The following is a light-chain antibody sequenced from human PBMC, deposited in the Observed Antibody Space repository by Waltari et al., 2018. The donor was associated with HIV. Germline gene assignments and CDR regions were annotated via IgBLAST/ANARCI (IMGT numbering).Light chain of an antibody. CDR1: QTVSSS. Sequence: EIVLTQSPATLSLSPGERVTLSCRASQTVSSSLAWYQQRPGQAPRLLIYDASIRAAVIPARFRGSGSGTDFSLTITSLEPEDFAIYYCHQRSVWPLFTFGQGTKLEIK. J-gene: IGKJ2*01. CDR3: HQRSVWPLFT. V-gene: IGKV3-11*01. CDR2: DAS.